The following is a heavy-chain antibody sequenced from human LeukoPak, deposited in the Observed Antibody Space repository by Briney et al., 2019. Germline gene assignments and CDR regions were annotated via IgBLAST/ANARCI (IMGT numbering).Heavy chain of an antibody. CDR3: ARGGTYCSSTSCYDDWFDP. D-gene: IGHD2-2*01. Sequence: ASVKVSRKASGYTFTGYYMHWVRQAPGQGLEWMGWINPNSGGTNYAQKFQGRVTMTRDTSISTAYMELSRLRSDDTAVYYCARGGTYCSSTSCYDDWFDPWGQGTLVTVSS. CDR2: INPNSGGT. V-gene: IGHV1-2*02. J-gene: IGHJ5*02. CDR1: GYTFTGYY.